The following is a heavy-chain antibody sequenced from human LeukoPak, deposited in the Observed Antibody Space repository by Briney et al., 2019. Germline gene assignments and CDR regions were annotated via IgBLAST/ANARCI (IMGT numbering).Heavy chain of an antibody. D-gene: IGHD6-6*01. CDR2: IYSGGST. J-gene: IGHJ6*03. CDR3: ARAHSSSDYYYYYMDV. V-gene: IGHV3-53*01. Sequence: GGSLRLSCAASGFSFSTQWMTWVRQAPGKGLEWVSVIYSGGSTYYADSVKGRFTISRDNSKNTLYLQMNSLRAEDTAVYYCARAHSSSDYYYYYMDVWGKGTTVTVSS. CDR1: GFSFSTQW.